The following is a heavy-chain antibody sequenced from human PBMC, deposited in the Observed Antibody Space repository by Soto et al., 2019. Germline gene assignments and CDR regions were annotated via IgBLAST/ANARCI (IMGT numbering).Heavy chain of an antibody. CDR1: GYTFTSYG. V-gene: IGHV1-18*01. Sequence: QDQLVQSGAEVKKPGASVKVSCKASGYTFTSYGISWVRQAPGQGLEWMGWISTYDGDRNVAQKFQGRVTMSTDTPTTTANMELRDLAPDDTAVYYCARDWYCAGSSCDDVFDIWGQGTMVTVS. D-gene: IGHD2-21*01. CDR3: ARDWYCAGSSCDDVFDI. J-gene: IGHJ3*02. CDR2: ISTYDGDR.